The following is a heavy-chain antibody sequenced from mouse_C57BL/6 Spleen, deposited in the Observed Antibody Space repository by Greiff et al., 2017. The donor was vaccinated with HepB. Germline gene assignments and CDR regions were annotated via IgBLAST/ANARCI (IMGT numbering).Heavy chain of an antibody. V-gene: IGHV2-6-1*01. D-gene: IGHD2-4*01. CDR1: GFSLTSYG. Sequence: QVQLKESGPGLVAPSQSLSITCTVSGFSLTSYGVHWVRQPPGKGLEWLVVIWSDGSTTYNSALKSRLSISKDNSKSQVFLKMNSLQTDDTAMYYCARHDDYDGDAMDYWGQGTSVTVSS. J-gene: IGHJ4*01. CDR3: ARHDDYDGDAMDY. CDR2: IWSDGST.